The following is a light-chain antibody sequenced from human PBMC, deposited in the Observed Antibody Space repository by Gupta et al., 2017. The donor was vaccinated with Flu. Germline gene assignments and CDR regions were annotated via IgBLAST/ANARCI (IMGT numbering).Light chain of an antibody. CDR2: DVT. Sequence: QSAPTPPRSVSGSPGQSVTISCTGTSNDVGGSNRVSWYQQRPTKAPKLILYDVTERPSGVPDRFSGSKSGNTASLTISGLQADDEADYYCSSHAGRVTWVFGTGTTVTVL. CDR3: SSHAGRVTWV. J-gene: IGLJ1*01. V-gene: IGLV2-11*01. CDR1: SNDVGGSNR.